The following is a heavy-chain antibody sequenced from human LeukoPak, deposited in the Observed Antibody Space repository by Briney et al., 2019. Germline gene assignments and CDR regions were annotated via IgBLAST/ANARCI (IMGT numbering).Heavy chain of an antibody. J-gene: IGHJ4*02. CDR1: GGSISSSTRY. V-gene: IGHV4-39*01. Sequence: SETLSLTCTVSGGSISSSTRYWGWIRQPPGKGLEWIGSIYYSGSTYYNPSLKSRVTLSVDTSKNQFSLNLSSVTAADTAVYYCARSRGYSYGTTFLDYWGQGTLVTVSS. CDR3: ARSRGYSYGTTFLDY. CDR2: IYYSGST. D-gene: IGHD5-18*01.